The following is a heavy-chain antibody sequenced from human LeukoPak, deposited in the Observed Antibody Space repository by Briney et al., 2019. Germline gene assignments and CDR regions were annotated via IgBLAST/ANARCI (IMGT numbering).Heavy chain of an antibody. Sequence: SETLSLTCAVSGGPFSGYFWSWIRQSSGKGLEWIGEIHNSGTTNYNPSLNSRVTISEDTSKNQFYLNLSSVTAADTAVYYCARRYYYNLGGFPFDFWGQGTLVTVSS. D-gene: IGHD3-10*01. CDR3: ARRYYYNLGGFPFDF. CDR1: GGPFSGYF. J-gene: IGHJ4*02. V-gene: IGHV4-34*01. CDR2: IHNSGTT.